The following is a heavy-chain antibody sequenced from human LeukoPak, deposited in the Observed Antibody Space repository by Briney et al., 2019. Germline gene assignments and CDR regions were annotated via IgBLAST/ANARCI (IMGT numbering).Heavy chain of an antibody. CDR3: ATYENGVAGDV. V-gene: IGHV3-7*01. CDR1: GSKFSDSW. D-gene: IGHD1-1*01. Sequence: PGGSLRLSCAASGSKFSDSWMSWVRQAPGKGPEWVASIKPDGTEEYYVDSVKGRFTVSRDNAKNSLVLQMNSLRVEDTAVYYCATYENGVAGDVWGQGTTVSVSS. J-gene: IGHJ6*02. CDR2: IKPDGTEE.